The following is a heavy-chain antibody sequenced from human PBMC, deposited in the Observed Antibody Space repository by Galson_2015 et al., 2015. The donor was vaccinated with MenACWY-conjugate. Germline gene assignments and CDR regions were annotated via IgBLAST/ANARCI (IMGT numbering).Heavy chain of an antibody. CDR2: ISDGSGTI. V-gene: IGHV3-48*01. Sequence: SLRLSCAASGFTFSRYSMNWVRQAPGKGLEWLSYISDGSGTIFYADSVKGRFTISRDNAKNSLYLEMNSLRAEDTAVYYCASWRYSSGWDSDYWGQGTLVTVSS. J-gene: IGHJ4*02. D-gene: IGHD6-19*01. CDR3: ASWRYSSGWDSDY. CDR1: GFTFSRYS.